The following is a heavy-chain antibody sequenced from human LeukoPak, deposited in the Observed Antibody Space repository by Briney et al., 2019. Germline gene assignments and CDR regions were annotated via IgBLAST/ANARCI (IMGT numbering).Heavy chain of an antibody. J-gene: IGHJ6*02. CDR1: GGSISSFY. Sequence: SETLSLTCTVSGGSISSFYWSWIRQPPGKGLEWIGYIYYSGNTNYNPSLRSRVTISVDTSKNQFSLKLSSVTAADTAVYYCARDTFPHSSSWSRRYYYGMDVWGQGTTATVSS. D-gene: IGHD6-13*01. CDR3: ARDTFPHSSSWSRRYYYGMDV. V-gene: IGHV4-59*01. CDR2: IYYSGNT.